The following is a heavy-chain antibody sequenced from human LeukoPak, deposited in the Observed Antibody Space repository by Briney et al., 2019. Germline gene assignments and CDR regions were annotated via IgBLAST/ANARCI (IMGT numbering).Heavy chain of an antibody. D-gene: IGHD6-6*01. J-gene: IGHJ6*02. V-gene: IGHV3-30-3*01. Sequence: GGSLRLSWAASGFTFSSCAMHWVRQAPGKGLEWVAVISYGGSNKYYADSVKGRFTISRDNSKNTLYLQMNSLRAEDTAVYYCAREYSSSRYYYYGMDVWGQGTTVTVSS. CDR2: ISYGGSNK. CDR1: GFTFSSCA. CDR3: AREYSSSRYYYYGMDV.